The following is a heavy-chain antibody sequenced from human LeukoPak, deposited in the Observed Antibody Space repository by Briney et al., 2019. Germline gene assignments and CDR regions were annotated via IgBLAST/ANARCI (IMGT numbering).Heavy chain of an antibody. Sequence: GGSLRLSCAASGFTFSSYWMSWVRQAPGKGPEWVANIKEGGSEKYYVDSVKDRFTISRDNAKNSLYLQMNSLRGEDRAIYYCARGRPDGGNSYYFDFWGQGTLVTVSS. J-gene: IGHJ4*02. CDR2: IKEGGSEK. D-gene: IGHD4-23*01. CDR3: ARGRPDGGNSYYFDF. CDR1: GFTFSSYW. V-gene: IGHV3-7*02.